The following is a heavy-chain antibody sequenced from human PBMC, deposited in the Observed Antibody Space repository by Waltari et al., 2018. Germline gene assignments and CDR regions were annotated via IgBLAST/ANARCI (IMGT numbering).Heavy chain of an antibody. CDR1: GGSISSYY. D-gene: IGHD1-26*01. V-gene: IGHV4-59*01. Sequence: QVQLQESGPGLVKPSETLSLTCTVSGGSISSYYWSWLRQPPGKGLEWIGYIYYSGSTNYNPSLKSRVTISVDTSKNQFSLKLSSVTAADTAVYYCARGGGATKKTFDYWGQGTLVTVSS. CDR3: ARGGGATKKTFDY. J-gene: IGHJ4*02. CDR2: IYYSGST.